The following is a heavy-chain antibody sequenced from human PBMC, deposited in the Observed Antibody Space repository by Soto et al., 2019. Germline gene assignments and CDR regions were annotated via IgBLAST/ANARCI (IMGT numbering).Heavy chain of an antibody. J-gene: IGHJ3*02. CDR2: INHSGST. V-gene: IGHV4-34*01. D-gene: IGHD1-26*01. CDR1: GGSFSGYY. Sequence: QVQLQQWGAGLLKPSETLSLTCAVYGGSFSGYYWSWIRQPSGKGLEWIGEINHSGSTNYNPSLKSRVTISVDTSKNQFSLKLSSVTAADTAVYYCARGWEVTCAFDIWGQGTMVTVSS. CDR3: ARGWEVTCAFDI.